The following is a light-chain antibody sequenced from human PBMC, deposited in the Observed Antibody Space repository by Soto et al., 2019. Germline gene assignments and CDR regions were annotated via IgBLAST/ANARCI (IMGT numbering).Light chain of an antibody. V-gene: IGKV3-11*01. Sequence: EVVLTQSPATLSLSPGERATLSCRASQSVSNYLAWYQQKPGQAPRLLLYDASNRATGIPVRFSGSGSGTDVTRTISSLETDDFADYDCHQRSNRVFTVGRGTRVDIK. CDR2: DAS. J-gene: IGKJ3*01. CDR3: HQRSNRVFT. CDR1: QSVSNY.